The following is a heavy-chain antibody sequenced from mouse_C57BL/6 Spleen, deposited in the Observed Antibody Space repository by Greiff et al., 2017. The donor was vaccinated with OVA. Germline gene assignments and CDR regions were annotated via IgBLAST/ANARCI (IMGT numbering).Heavy chain of an antibody. Sequence: VQLQQSGPELVKPGASVKIPCKASGYTFTDYNMDWVKQSHGKSLEWIGDINPNNGGTIYNQKFKGKATLTVDKSSSTAYMELRSLTSEDTAVYYCARRGPIYYDYYYYAMDYWGQGTSVTVSS. CDR3: ARRGPIYYDYYYYAMDY. CDR1: GYTFTDYN. J-gene: IGHJ4*01. D-gene: IGHD2-4*01. CDR2: INPNNGGT. V-gene: IGHV1-18*01.